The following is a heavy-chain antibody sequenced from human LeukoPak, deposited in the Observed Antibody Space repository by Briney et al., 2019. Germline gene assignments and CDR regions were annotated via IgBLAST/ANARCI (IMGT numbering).Heavy chain of an antibody. J-gene: IGHJ6*03. V-gene: IGHV3-21*01. D-gene: IGHD6-6*01. CDR2: ISSSSSYI. CDR3: ARGFGSSIPYSYYYYLDV. Sequence: GGSLRLSCAASGFTFSSYSMNWVRQAPGKGLEWVSSISSSSSYIYYADSVKGRFTISRDNAKNSLYLQMNSLRAEDDTAVYYCARGFGSSIPYSYYYYLDVWGKGTTVTVSS. CDR1: GFTFSSYS.